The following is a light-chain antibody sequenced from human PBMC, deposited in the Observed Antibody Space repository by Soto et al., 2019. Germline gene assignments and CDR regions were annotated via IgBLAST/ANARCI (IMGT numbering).Light chain of an antibody. CDR1: SSNIGAGYD. V-gene: IGLV1-40*01. CDR3: ATWDDSLSGVV. Sequence: QAVVTQPPSVSGAPGQRVTISCTGSSSNIGAGYDVHWYQQRPGTAPKLLIFGNTNRPSGVPDRFSGSKSGTSASLAITGLQAEDEGDYYCATWDDSLSGVVFGGGTKLTVL. CDR2: GNT. J-gene: IGLJ2*01.